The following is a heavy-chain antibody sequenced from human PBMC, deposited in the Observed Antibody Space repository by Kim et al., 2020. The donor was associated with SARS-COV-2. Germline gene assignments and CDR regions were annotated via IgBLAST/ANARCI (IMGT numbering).Heavy chain of an antibody. J-gene: IGHJ4*02. CDR2: ISYDGSNK. Sequence: GGSLRLSCAASGFTFSSYAMHWVRQAPGKGLEWVAVISYDGSNKYYADSVKGRFTISRDNSKNTLYLQMNSLRAEDTAVYYCARDQGAGNYYYGSGPEFDYWGQGTLVTVSS. D-gene: IGHD3-10*01. V-gene: IGHV3-30-3*01. CDR1: GFTFSSYA. CDR3: ARDQGAGNYYYGSGPEFDY.